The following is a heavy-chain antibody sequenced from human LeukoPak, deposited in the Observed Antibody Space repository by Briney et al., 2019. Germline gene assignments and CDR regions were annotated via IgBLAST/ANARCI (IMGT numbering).Heavy chain of an antibody. CDR3: QSRYLEWLLEY. CDR2: IYATGSA. CDR1: CASINSKNYY. J-gene: IGHJ4*02. Sequence: ASETLSLTCPVFCASINSKNYYWGWIRQPPGKGLEWIGSIYATGSAYYNPSLKSRVTISVDTSKNQFSLRLSSVTAADTAVYYCQSRYLEWLLEYWGQGTLVTVSS. D-gene: IGHD3-3*01. V-gene: IGHV4-39*01.